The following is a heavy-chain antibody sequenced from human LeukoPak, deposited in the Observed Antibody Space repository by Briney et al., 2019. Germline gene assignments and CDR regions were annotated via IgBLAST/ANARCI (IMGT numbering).Heavy chain of an antibody. CDR2: IIPIFGIA. CDR1: GGTFSSYA. V-gene: IGHV1-69*04. J-gene: IGHJ5*02. Sequence: SVKVSCKASGGTFSSYAISWVRQAPGQGLEWMGRIIPIFGIANYSQKFQGRVTITADKSTSTAYMELSSLRSEDTAVYYCAKGREIAVAGFEDWFDPWGQGTLVTVSS. CDR3: AKGREIAVAGFEDWFDP. D-gene: IGHD6-19*01.